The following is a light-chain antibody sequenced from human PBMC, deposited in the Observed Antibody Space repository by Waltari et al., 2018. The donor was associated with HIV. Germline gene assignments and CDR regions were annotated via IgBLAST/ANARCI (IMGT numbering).Light chain of an antibody. Sequence: SYVLTQPPSVSVAPGQTATLPCGRNNLGSECGQWYQQEPGQAPVVVVDDDSDRPSGIPERFSGSNSGNTATLTVSRFEAGDEADYYCQVWDSSSDRYVFGTGTKVTVL. V-gene: IGLV3-21*02. CDR1: NLGSEC. J-gene: IGLJ1*01. CDR3: QVWDSSSDRYV. CDR2: DDS.